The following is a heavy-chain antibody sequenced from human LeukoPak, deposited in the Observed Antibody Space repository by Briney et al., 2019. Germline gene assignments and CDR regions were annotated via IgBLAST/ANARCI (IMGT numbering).Heavy chain of an antibody. CDR1: GFTFSIYW. CDR3: ATEPSISKPGHY. CDR2: IKKDGSDK. Sequence: PGGSLRLSCAASGFTFSIYWMSWVRQAPGKGLEWVANIKKDGSDKYYVDSVKGRFTISRDNARNSLYLQMNSLSSEDTAVYFCATEPSISKPGHYWGQGTLVTVAS. V-gene: IGHV3-7*01. J-gene: IGHJ4*02. D-gene: IGHD2-2*02.